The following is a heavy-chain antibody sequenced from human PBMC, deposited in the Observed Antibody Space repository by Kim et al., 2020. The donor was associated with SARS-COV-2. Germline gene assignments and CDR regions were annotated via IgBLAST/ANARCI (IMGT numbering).Heavy chain of an antibody. CDR3: ARLGGILRIDAFDI. V-gene: IGHV4-4*08. Sequence: NPSRKSRVTISVDTSKNQFSLKLSSVTAADTAVYYCARLGGILRIDAFDIWGQGTMVTVSS. D-gene: IGHD2-15*01. J-gene: IGHJ3*02.